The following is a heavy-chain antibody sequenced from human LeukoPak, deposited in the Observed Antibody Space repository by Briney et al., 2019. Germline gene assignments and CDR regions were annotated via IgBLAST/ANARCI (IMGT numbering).Heavy chain of an antibody. CDR2: ISNSGNTI. Sequence: PGGSLRLSCAASGFTFSSYEMNWVRQAPGKGLEWVSYISNSGNTIYYADSVKGRFTISRDNSKNTLYLQMSSLRAEDTAVYYCVKDSLGYSYGYYFDYWGQGTLVTVSS. CDR3: VKDSLGYSYGYYFDY. D-gene: IGHD5-18*01. CDR1: GFTFSSYE. J-gene: IGHJ4*02. V-gene: IGHV3-48*03.